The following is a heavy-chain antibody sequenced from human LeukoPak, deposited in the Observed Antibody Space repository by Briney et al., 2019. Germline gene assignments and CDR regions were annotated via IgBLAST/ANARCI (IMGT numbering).Heavy chain of an antibody. Sequence: SETLSLTCTVSNGSMTNNYWSWIRQPPGKGLEWIGYVYSSGSTIYIPSLTSRVTISIDTSKNQFSLRLSSVTAADTAVYYCAREGGDIVATIISRGAFDIWGQGTMVTVSS. CDR3: AREGGDIVATIISRGAFDI. CDR1: NGSMTNNY. J-gene: IGHJ3*02. D-gene: IGHD5-12*01. V-gene: IGHV4-4*08. CDR2: VYSSGST.